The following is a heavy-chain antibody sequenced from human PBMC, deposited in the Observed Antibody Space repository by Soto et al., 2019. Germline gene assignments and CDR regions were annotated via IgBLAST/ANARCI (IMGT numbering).Heavy chain of an antibody. CDR1: GYTFTSYG. J-gene: IGHJ3*02. CDR3: ARPYSGYDQAFAI. V-gene: IGHV1-69*10. D-gene: IGHD5-12*01. CDR2: IIPILGIA. Sequence: SVKVSCKASGYTFTSYGISWVRQAPGQGLEWMGWIIPILGIANYAQKFQGRVTITADKSTSTAYMELSSLRSEDTAVYYCARPYSGYDQAFAIWGQGTMVTGSS.